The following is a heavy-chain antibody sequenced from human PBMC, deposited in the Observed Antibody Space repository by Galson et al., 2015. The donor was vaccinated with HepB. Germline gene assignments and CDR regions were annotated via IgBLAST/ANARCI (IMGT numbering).Heavy chain of an antibody. J-gene: IGHJ6*02. CDR3: ARESPPDWNDQGYGMDV. D-gene: IGHD1-1*01. Sequence: SETLSLTCTVSGGSISSYYWSWIRQPPGKGLEWIGYIYYSGSTNYNPSLKSRVTISVDTSKNQFSLKLSSVTAADTAVYYCARESPPDWNDQGYGMDVWGQGTTVTVSS. V-gene: IGHV4-59*01. CDR2: IYYSGST. CDR1: GGSISSYY.